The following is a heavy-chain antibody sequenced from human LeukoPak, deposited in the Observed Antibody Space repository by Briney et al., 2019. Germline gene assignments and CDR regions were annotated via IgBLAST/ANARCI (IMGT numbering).Heavy chain of an antibody. Sequence: SETLSLTCAVYGGSFSGYYWSWIRQPPGKGLEWIGEINHSGSTNYNPSLKSRVTISVDTSKNQFSLKLSSVTAADTAVYYCARGIAVAGTQTPPLDYWGQGTLVTVSS. CDR2: INHSGST. D-gene: IGHD6-19*01. V-gene: IGHV4-34*01. CDR1: GGSFSGYY. CDR3: ARGIAVAGTQTPPLDY. J-gene: IGHJ4*02.